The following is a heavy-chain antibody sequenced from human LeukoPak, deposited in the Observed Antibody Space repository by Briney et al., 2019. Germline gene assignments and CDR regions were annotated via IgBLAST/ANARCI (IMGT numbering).Heavy chain of an antibody. D-gene: IGHD2-15*01. J-gene: IGHJ4*02. CDR2: IKSKTDGGTT. CDR3: TTQGKKRQEWVVVAPPLPDY. CDR1: GFTFSNAW. V-gene: IGHV3-15*01. Sequence: GGSLRLSCAASGFTFSNAWMSWVRQAPGKGLEWVGRIKSKTDGGTTDYAAPVKGRFTISRDDTKNTLYLQMNSLKTEDTAVYYCTTQGKKRQEWVVVAPPLPDYWGQGTLVTVSS.